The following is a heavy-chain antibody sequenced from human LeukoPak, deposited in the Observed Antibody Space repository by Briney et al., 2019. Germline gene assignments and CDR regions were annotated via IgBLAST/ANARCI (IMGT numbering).Heavy chain of an antibody. CDR1: GYNFTNHL. V-gene: IGHV5-51*01. CDR3: GRRLLDGNKQSPIDY. CDR2: IYPGDSET. Sequence: GESLKISLKGSGYNFTNHLIAWGRQVPGKSLELIGIIYPGDSETKYSPSFQGQVTMSADKSISTVYLQWSSLEASDTAMYYCGRRLLDGNKQSPIDYWGQGALVTVSS. D-gene: IGHD4-23*01. J-gene: IGHJ4*02.